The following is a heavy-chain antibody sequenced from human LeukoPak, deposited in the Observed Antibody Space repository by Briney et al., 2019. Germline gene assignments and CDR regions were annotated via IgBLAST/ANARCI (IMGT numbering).Heavy chain of an antibody. J-gene: IGHJ3*02. D-gene: IGHD3-22*01. Sequence: TSETLSLTCTVSGGSISSYYWSWIRQPPGKGLEWIGYIYYSGSTNYNPSLKSRVTISVDTSKNQFSLKLSSVTAADTAVYYCARDGHYYDSSGYYIDAFDIWGQGTMVTVSS. V-gene: IGHV4-59*01. CDR2: IYYSGST. CDR1: GGSISSYY. CDR3: ARDGHYYDSSGYYIDAFDI.